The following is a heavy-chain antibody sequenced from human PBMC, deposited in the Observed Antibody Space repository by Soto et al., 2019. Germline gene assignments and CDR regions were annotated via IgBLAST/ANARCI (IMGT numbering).Heavy chain of an antibody. CDR1: GDSVSSNNAD. CDR3: ATGQSYYDFWSGYPYYYGMDV. J-gene: IGHJ6*02. CDR2: TYYRSKWYN. V-gene: IGHV6-1*01. Sequence: SQTLPLTCAISGDSVSSNNADWNLIKQSPTGGLEWLGRTYYRSKWYNDYAVSVKSRITINSDTSKNQFSLQLNSVTPEDTAVYYCATGQSYYDFWSGYPYYYGMDVWGQGTTVTVSS. D-gene: IGHD3-3*01.